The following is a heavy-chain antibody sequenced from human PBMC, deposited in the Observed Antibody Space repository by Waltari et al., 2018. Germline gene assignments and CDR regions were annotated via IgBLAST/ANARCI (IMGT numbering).Heavy chain of an antibody. Sequence: EVQLVESGGGLVQPGGSLRLSCAASGFSFSHYWMSWVHQAPGKGLEWVADIKGGGSRKYYLDSVRGRFSISRDNTKNSVDLQMNSLRAEDTAVYYCSRDDSSSGSYDAFDIWGQGTMVAVSS. CDR1: GFSFSHYW. J-gene: IGHJ3*02. CDR3: SRDDSSSGSYDAFDI. V-gene: IGHV3-7*01. CDR2: IKGGGSRK. D-gene: IGHD3-22*01.